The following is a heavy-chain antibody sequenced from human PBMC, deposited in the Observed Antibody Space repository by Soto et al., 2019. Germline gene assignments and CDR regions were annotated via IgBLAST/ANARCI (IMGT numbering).Heavy chain of an antibody. J-gene: IGHJ4*02. CDR3: ARRYGDYGVDY. D-gene: IGHD4-17*01. CDR2: IYYSGRT. V-gene: IGHV4-59*08. CDR1: GGSISSYY. Sequence: QVQLQESGPGLVKPSETLSLTCTVSGGSISSYYWSWIRQPPGKGLEWIGYIYYSGRTNYNPSLKSXXTXSXXTSKNQFSLKLSSVTAADTAVYYCARRYGDYGVDYWGQGTLVTVSS.